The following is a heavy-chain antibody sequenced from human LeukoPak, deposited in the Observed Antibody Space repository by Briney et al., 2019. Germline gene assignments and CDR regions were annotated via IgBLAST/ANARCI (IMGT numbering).Heavy chain of an antibody. V-gene: IGHV1-8*02. J-gene: IGHJ4*02. CDR3: ARRVLWFGEYRTFDY. Sequence: ASVKVSCKASGYTFTSYDINWVRQATGQGLEWMGWMNPNSGNTGYAQKFQGSVTMTRNTSISTTYMELSSLRSEDTAVYYCARRVLWFGEYRTFDYWGQGTLVTVSS. CDR1: GYTFTSYD. CDR2: MNPNSGNT. D-gene: IGHD3-10*01.